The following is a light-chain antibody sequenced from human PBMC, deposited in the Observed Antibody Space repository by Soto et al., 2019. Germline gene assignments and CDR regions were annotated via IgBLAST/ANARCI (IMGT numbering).Light chain of an antibody. CDR2: DAS. CDR3: QQYNTYWT. V-gene: IGKV1-5*01. Sequence: DIQMTQSLSTRSASVGDRVTITCRASESISSWLAWYQQKPGKAPKLLIYDASTLEAGVPSRFSGSGSGTEFTLTISSLQPDDFATYYCQQYNTYWTFGQGTKVDIK. CDR1: ESISSW. J-gene: IGKJ1*01.